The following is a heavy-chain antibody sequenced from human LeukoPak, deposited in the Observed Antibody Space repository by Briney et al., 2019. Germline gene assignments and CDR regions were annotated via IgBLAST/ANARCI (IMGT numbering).Heavy chain of an antibody. D-gene: IGHD2-2*01. CDR2: IRYDGSNK. J-gene: IGHJ4*02. CDR1: GLTFSSYG. Sequence: PGGSLRLSCAASGLTFSSYGMHWVRQAPGKGLEWVAFIRYDGSNKYYSDSVKGRFSISRDNSKTTLYLQMNSLRDEDTAVYYCAKDIVVVPAAPGYWGQGTLVTVSS. CDR3: AKDIVVVPAAPGY. V-gene: IGHV3-30*02.